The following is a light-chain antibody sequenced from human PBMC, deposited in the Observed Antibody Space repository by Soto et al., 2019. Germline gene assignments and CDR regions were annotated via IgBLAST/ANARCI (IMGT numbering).Light chain of an antibody. CDR2: EVS. CDR1: SNYNL. V-gene: IGLV2-23*02. CDR3: CSYPGSSIRYG. Sequence: QSVLTQPASVSGSPGQSITISCTGTSNYNLVSWYQQHPGKAPKLVIYEVSERPSGVSNRFSGSKSGNTASLTISGLQAEDEADYYCCSYPGSSIRYGFGTGTKVTV. J-gene: IGLJ1*01.